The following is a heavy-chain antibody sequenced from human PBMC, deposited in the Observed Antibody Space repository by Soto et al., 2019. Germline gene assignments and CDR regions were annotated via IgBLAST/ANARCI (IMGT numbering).Heavy chain of an antibody. J-gene: IGHJ2*01. Sequence: HPGGSLRLSCAASGFTFSSYGMHWVRQAPGKGLEWVAVISYDGSNKYYADSVKGRFTISRDNSKNTLYLQMNSLRAEDTAVYYCATVTVWYFDLWGRGTLVTVSS. V-gene: IGHV3-30*03. CDR1: GFTFSSYG. D-gene: IGHD4-17*01. CDR2: ISYDGSNK. CDR3: ATVTVWYFDL.